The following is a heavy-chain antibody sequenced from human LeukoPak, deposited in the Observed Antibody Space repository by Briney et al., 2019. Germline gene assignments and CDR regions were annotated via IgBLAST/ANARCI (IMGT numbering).Heavy chain of an antibody. D-gene: IGHD3-22*01. V-gene: IGHV3-23*01. CDR3: ANGVPGDSSGFYYFDY. J-gene: IGHJ4*02. Sequence: GGSLRLSCAASGLTFSRYAMTWVRQAPGKGLEWVSSTSGSGDRKYYADSVKGRFTISRDNSKNTLYLQMNSLRAEDTAVYYCANGVPGDSSGFYYFDYWGQGTLVTVSS. CDR1: GLTFSRYA. CDR2: TSGSGDRK.